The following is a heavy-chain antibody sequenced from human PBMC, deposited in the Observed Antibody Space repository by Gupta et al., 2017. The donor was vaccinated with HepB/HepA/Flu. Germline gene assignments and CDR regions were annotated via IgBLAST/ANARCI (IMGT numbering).Heavy chain of an antibody. CDR2: ISYDGSNK. CDR1: GFTFSSYA. J-gene: IGHJ6*02. Sequence: QVQLVESGGGVVQPGRSLRLSCAASGFTFSSYAMHWVRQAPGKGLEWVAVISYDGSNKYYADSVKGRVTISRDNSKNTLYLQMNSLRAEDTAVYYCARDRGGATPYYYYGMDVWGQGTTVTVSS. D-gene: IGHD1-26*01. V-gene: IGHV3-30-3*01. CDR3: ARDRGGATPYYYYGMDV.